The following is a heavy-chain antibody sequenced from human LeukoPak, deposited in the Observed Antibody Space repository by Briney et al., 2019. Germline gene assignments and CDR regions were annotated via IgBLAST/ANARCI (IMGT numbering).Heavy chain of an antibody. Sequence: GGSLRLSCAASGFSFSNYAMTWVRQAPGKGLEWVSVISAGGGSTYYADSVKGRFTISRDNSKNTLYLQMNSLRAEDTAVYYCAKEKPRYGDLRYFDYWGQGTLVTVSS. J-gene: IGHJ4*02. CDR1: GFSFSNYA. CDR3: AKEKPRYGDLRYFDY. V-gene: IGHV3-23*01. D-gene: IGHD4-17*01. CDR2: ISAGGGST.